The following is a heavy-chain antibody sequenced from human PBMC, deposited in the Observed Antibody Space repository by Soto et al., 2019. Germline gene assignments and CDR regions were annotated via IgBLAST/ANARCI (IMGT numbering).Heavy chain of an antibody. J-gene: IGHJ4*02. CDR1: GGSISSYY. CDR3: ARHLITIFGVVIGALDY. CDR2: IYYSGST. D-gene: IGHD3-3*01. Sequence: PSETLSLTCTVSGGSISSYYWSWIRQPPGKGLEWIGYIYYSGSTNYNPSLKSRVTISVDTSKNQFSLKLSSVTAADTAVYYCARHLITIFGVVIGALDYWGQGTLVTVSS. V-gene: IGHV4-59*08.